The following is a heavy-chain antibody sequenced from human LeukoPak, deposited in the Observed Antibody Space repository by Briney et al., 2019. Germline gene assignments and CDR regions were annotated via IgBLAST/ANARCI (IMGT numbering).Heavy chain of an antibody. V-gene: IGHV4-59*01. CDR3: ARVAKHFRGGLSFYFMDV. J-gene: IGHJ6*03. CDR2: IYYSGST. Sequence: SETLSLTCTVSGGSIINYYWTWIRQPPGKGLEWSGHIYYSGSTNYNPSLNSRVTISVDTSKKQFSLKLTSVIAADTAVYYCARVAKHFRGGLSFYFMDVWGIGTTVTISS. CDR1: GGSIINYY. D-gene: IGHD3-10*01.